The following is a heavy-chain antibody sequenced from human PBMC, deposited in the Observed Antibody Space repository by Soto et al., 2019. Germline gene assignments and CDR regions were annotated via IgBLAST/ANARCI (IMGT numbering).Heavy chain of an antibody. CDR1: GFTFSSYS. CDR3: ARDLRAARPLKFG. D-gene: IGHD3-16*01. Sequence: GGSLRLSCAASGFTFSSYSMNWVRQAPGKGLEWVSSISSSSSYIYYADSVKGRFTISRDNAKNSLYLQMNSLRAEDTAVYYCARDLRAARPLKFGRGQGTLVTVSS. J-gene: IGHJ4*02. CDR2: ISSSSSYI. V-gene: IGHV3-21*01.